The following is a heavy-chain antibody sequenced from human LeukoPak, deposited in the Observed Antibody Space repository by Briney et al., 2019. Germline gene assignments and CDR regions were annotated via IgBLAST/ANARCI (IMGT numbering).Heavy chain of an antibody. CDR2: ISYDGSNK. D-gene: IGHD3-22*01. J-gene: IGHJ4*02. CDR1: GFTFSHYG. V-gene: IGHV3-30*18. Sequence: PGGSLRLSGAASGFTFSHYGMHWVRQAPGKGLEWVAVISYDGSNKYYADSVKGGFTISRDNSKNTVYLQMNSLRPEDTAVYYCAKDSGGTHYYDSRAYGRTNNFDYWGQGTLVTVSS. CDR3: AKDSGGTHYYDSRAYGRTNNFDY.